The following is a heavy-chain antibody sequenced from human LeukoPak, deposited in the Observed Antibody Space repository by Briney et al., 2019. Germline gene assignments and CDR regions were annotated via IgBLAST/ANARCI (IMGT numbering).Heavy chain of an antibody. CDR2: IKSDGSAM. V-gene: IGHV3-7*05. CDR3: ARGMSGSHYD. D-gene: IGHD1-26*01. J-gene: IGHJ4*02. CDR1: GFTFTTYW. Sequence: GGSLRLSCAASGFTFTTYWMTWFRQAPGKGLEWVAIIKSDGSAMFYVDSVKGRFTISRDNAKNSLHLQMNSLRAEDTAIYYCARGMSGSHYDWDQGTLVTVSS.